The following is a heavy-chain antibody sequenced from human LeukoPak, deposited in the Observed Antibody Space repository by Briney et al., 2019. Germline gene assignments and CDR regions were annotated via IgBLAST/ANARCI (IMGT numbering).Heavy chain of an antibody. CDR3: ITELDFDY. D-gene: IGHD1-26*01. CDR1: GFTFSSYG. V-gene: IGHV3-33*05. CDR2: ISYDGSDH. J-gene: IGHJ4*02. Sequence: PGGSLRLSCAASGFTFSSYGMHWVRQAPGKGLEWVTVISYDGSDHHYLDSVKGRFTISRDNSKNTLYLQMNSLKTEDTAVYYCITELDFDYWGQGTLVTVSS.